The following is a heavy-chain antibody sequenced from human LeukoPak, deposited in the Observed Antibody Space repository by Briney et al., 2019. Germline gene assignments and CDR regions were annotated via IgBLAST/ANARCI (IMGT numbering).Heavy chain of an antibody. V-gene: IGHV4-59*08. CDR1: GGSISSHY. Sequence: SETLSLTCTVSGGSISSHYWSWIRQPPGKGLEWIENIYYSGSTNYNHSLKSRVAISVETSKNEFSLKLSSVTAADTAVYYCARTPGNYYYYGMDVWGQGTTVTVSS. CDR2: IYYSGST. D-gene: IGHD1-14*01. J-gene: IGHJ6*02. CDR3: ARTPGNYYYYGMDV.